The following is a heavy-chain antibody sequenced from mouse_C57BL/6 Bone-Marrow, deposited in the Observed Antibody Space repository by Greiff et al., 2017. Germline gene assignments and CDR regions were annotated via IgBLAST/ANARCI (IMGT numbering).Heavy chain of an antibody. V-gene: IGHV1-55*01. CDR1: GYTFTSYW. J-gene: IGHJ2*01. Sequence: VQLQQPGAELVKPGASVKMSCKASGYTFTSYWITWVKQTPGQGLEWIGDICPGSGSTNYNEKFKSKATLTADTSSRTAYMQLNSLTSKDSAVDYCARSGRLRESGYFDYWGQGTTLTVSS. D-gene: IGHD2-4*01. CDR2: ICPGSGST. CDR3: ARSGRLRESGYFDY.